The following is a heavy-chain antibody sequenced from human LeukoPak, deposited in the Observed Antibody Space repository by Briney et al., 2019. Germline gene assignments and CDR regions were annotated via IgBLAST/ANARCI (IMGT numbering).Heavy chain of an antibody. D-gene: IGHD6-6*01. J-gene: IGHJ4*02. CDR3: ARDWEYSSSSVLGY. CDR2: ISYDGSNK. V-gene: IGHV3-30*03. CDR1: GFTFSSYG. Sequence: PGGSLRLSCAASGFTFSSYGMHWVRQAPGKGLEWVAVISYDGSNKYYADSVKGRFTISRDNSKNTLYLQMNSLRAEDTAVYYCARDWEYSSSSVLGYWGQGTLVTVSS.